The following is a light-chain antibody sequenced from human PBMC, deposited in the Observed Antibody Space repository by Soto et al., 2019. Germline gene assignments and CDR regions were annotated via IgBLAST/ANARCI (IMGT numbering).Light chain of an antibody. J-gene: IGKJ1*01. CDR1: QSFSSN. CDR2: GAS. CDR3: QQYNNWPRT. Sequence: EIVLTQSPATLSLSAGERATLSCRAGQSFSSNLSCYQHKPGQAPRLLNYGASTSATGIPSRFSGSGSGIELTLTILSPQSEDFSVYHCQQYNNWPRTFGQGTKVDIK. V-gene: IGKV3-15*01.